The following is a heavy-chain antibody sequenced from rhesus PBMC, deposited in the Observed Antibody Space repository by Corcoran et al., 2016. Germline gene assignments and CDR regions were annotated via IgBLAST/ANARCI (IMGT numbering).Heavy chain of an antibody. J-gene: IGHJ4*01. CDR1: GGSISSSNW. CDR2: ISGSSGST. Sequence: QVQLQESGPGLVKPSETLSLTCAVSGGSISSSNWWSWIRQPPGKGLEWIWYISGSSGSTYYNPSLKSRVTISTDTSKNQFSLKLSSVTAADTAVYYCARVGPYDLVDYWGQGVLVTVSS. CDR3: ARVGPYDLVDY. V-gene: IGHV4-65*01. D-gene: IGHD3-40*01.